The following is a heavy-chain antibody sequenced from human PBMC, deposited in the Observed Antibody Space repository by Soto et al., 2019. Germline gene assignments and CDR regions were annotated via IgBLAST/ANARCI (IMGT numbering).Heavy chain of an antibody. Sequence: GGSLRLSCAASGFTFDDYAMHWVRQAPGKGLEWVSGISWNSGSIGYADSVKGRFTISRDNAKNSLYLQMNSLRAEDTALYYCAKDKSSSSWYDHFDYWGQGTLVTVSS. CDR1: GFTFDDYA. CDR3: AKDKSSSSWYDHFDY. D-gene: IGHD6-13*01. CDR2: ISWNSGSI. V-gene: IGHV3-9*01. J-gene: IGHJ4*02.